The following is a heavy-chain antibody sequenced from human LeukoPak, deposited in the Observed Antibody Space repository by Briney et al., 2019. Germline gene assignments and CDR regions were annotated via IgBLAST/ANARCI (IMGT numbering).Heavy chain of an antibody. J-gene: IGHJ4*02. CDR3: AREGRYYYDSSGYYFD. CDR2: INHSGST. Sequence: GSLRLSCAASGFTFSNAWMSWVRQAPGKGLEWIGEINHSGSTNYNPSLKSRVTISVDTSKNQFSLKLSSVTAADTAVYYCAREGRYYYDSSGYYFDWGQGTLVTVSS. D-gene: IGHD3-22*01. V-gene: IGHV4-34*01. CDR1: GFTFSNAW.